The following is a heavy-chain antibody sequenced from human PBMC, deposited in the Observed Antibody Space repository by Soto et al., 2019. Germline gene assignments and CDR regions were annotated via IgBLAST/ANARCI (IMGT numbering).Heavy chain of an antibody. CDR3: ARVFSTEPPYYFDY. Sequence: ASVKVSCKASGYTFTSYGISCVRQAPGQGLEWMGWISAYNGNTNYAQKLQGRVTMTTDTSTSTAYMELRSLRSDDTAVYYCARVFSTEPPYYFDYWGQGTLVTVSS. J-gene: IGHJ4*02. CDR1: GYTFTSYG. CDR2: ISAYNGNT. V-gene: IGHV1-18*01.